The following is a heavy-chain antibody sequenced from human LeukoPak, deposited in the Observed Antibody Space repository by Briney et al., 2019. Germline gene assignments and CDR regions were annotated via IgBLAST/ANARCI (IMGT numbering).Heavy chain of an antibody. V-gene: IGHV4-4*07. J-gene: IGHJ4*02. CDR1: GDSISNYY. Sequence: SETLSLTCTVSGDSISNYYWSWIRQPAGKGLEWIGRIYTSGSTNYNPFLKSRVTMSVDTSKNQFSLKLSSVTAADTAVYYCARVSLVRGAPDYYFDYWGQGTLVTVSS. D-gene: IGHD3-10*01. CDR3: ARVSLVRGAPDYYFDY. CDR2: IYTSGST.